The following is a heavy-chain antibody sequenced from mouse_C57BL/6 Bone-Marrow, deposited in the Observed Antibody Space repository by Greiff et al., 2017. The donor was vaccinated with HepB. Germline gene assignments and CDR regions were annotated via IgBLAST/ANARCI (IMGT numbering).Heavy chain of an antibody. CDR3: ASEGLRGAMDY. V-gene: IGHV2-6*01. J-gene: IGHJ4*01. D-gene: IGHD2-12*01. CDR1: GFSLTSYG. Sequence: VQGVESGPGLVAPSQSLSITCTVSGFSLTSYGVDWVRQSPGKGLEWLGVIWGVGSTNYNSALKSRLSISKDNSKSQVFLKMNSLQTDDTAMYYCASEGLRGAMDYWGQGTSVTVSS. CDR2: IWGVGST.